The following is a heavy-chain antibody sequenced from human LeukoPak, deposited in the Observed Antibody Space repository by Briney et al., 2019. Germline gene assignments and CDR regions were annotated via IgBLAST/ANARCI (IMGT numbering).Heavy chain of an antibody. CDR3: AKGGLSDVGSGWYK. CDR2: IWYDGSNK. J-gene: IGHJ4*02. V-gene: IGHV3-33*06. CDR1: GFTFSSYG. D-gene: IGHD6-19*01. Sequence: PGGSLRLSCAASGFTFSSYGMHWVRQAPGKGLEWVAVIWYDGSNKYYADSVKGRFTISRDNPKNTLYLQMNSLRAEDTAVYYCAKGGLSDVGSGWYKWGQGTLVTVSS.